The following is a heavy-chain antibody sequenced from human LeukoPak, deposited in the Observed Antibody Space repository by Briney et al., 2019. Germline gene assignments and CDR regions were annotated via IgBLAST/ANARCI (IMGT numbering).Heavy chain of an antibody. J-gene: IGHJ6*02. CDR2: IIPIFGTA. CDR1: GGTFSSYA. V-gene: IGHV1-69*13. CDR3: ARNSPLVVPAAMDYYYYGMDV. Sequence: ASVKVSCKASGGTFSSYAISWVRQAPGQGLEWIGGIIPIFGTANYAQKFQGRVTITADESTSTAYMELSSLRSEDTAVYYCARNSPLVVPAAMDYYYYGMDVWGQGTTVTVSS. D-gene: IGHD2-2*01.